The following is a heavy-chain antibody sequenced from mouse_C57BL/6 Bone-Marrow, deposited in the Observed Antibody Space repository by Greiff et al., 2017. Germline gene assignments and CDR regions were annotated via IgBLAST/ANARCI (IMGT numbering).Heavy chain of an antibody. CDR1: EYEFPSHD. Sequence: EVKLVESGGGLVQPGESLKLSCESNEYEFPSHDMSWVRKTPEKRLELVAAINSDGGSTYYPDTMERRFIISRDNTKTTLYLQMSSLRSEDTALYYCARHGDYGSSSYWYFDVWGTGTTVTVTS. D-gene: IGHD1-1*01. J-gene: IGHJ1*03. V-gene: IGHV5-2*01. CDR3: ARHGDYGSSSYWYFDV. CDR2: INSDGGST.